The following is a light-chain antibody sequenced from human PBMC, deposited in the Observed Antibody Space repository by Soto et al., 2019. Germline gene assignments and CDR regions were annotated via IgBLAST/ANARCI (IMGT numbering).Light chain of an antibody. CDR3: QYYYDSMWT. Sequence: EVVLTQPPYTLSLSPGDGATLSCRASQSVVTSYLAWYQQKYGQSPRLLIYGALYRAPGIPDRFSGSGSGTDFTLSISRLETEDFAVYYCQYYYDSMWTFGQGTKVEVK. CDR1: QSVVTSY. V-gene: IGKV3-20*01. CDR2: GAL. J-gene: IGKJ1*01.